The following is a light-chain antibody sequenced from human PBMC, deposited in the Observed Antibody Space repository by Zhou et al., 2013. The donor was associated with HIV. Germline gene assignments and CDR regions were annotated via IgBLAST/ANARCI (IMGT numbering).Light chain of an antibody. Sequence: MTQSPLSLPVALGQPASISCRSSQSLVFSDGNTYLNWFQQRPGRSPRRLIYKVSNRDSGVPDRFSGSGSGTDFTLKISRVEAEDVGLYYCVQGTHWPPTFGQGTKVEIK. J-gene: IGKJ1*01. V-gene: IGKV2-30*01. CDR1: QSLVFSDGNTY. CDR2: KVS. CDR3: VQGTHWPPT.